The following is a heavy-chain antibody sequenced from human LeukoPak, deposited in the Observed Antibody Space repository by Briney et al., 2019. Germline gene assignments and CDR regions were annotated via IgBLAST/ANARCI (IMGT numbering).Heavy chain of an antibody. Sequence: GASVKVSCKASGYTFTSYEISWVRQAPGQGLEWMGRIIPILGIANYTQKFQGRVTITADKSTSTAYMELSSLRSEDTAVYYCARGLWFGELLRLRSDFDYWGQGTLVTVSS. V-gene: IGHV1-69*04. CDR3: ARGLWFGELLRLRSDFDY. D-gene: IGHD3-10*01. J-gene: IGHJ4*02. CDR1: GYTFTSYE. CDR2: IIPILGIA.